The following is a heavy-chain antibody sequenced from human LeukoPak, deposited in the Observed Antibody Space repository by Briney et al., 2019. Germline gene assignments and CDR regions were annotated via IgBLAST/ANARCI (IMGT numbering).Heavy chain of an antibody. V-gene: IGHV3-23*01. Sequence: GGSLRLSCAASGSTFSGSAMSWVRRTPGEGLEWGSGISGSGDNTLYADSVKGRFTISRDNSKNALYLEMNSLRAEDTAIYYCAKMKGHPLPKYYMDVWGQGTTVTASS. D-gene: IGHD1-26*01. CDR3: AKMKGHPLPKYYMDV. CDR2: ISGSGDNT. J-gene: IGHJ6*01. CDR1: GSTFSGSA.